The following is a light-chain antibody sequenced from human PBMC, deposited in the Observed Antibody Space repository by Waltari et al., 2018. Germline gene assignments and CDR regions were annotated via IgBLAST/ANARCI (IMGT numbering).Light chain of an antibody. J-gene: IGKJ2*01. Sequence: EIVMKQSPATLSVSPGARATLSCRASQSVRSNLAWYRQKPGQAPRLLLYGASFRATGIPARFSGSGSGTEFTLTISSLQSEDFAIYYCQQYDNWPPITFGQGTKLEMK. V-gene: IGKV3-15*01. CDR1: QSVRSN. CDR3: QQYDNWPPIT. CDR2: GAS.